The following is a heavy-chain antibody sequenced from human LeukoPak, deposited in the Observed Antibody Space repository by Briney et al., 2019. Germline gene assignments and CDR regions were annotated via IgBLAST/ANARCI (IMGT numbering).Heavy chain of an antibody. Sequence: SVKVSCKASGGTFSSYAISWVRQAPGQGLEWMGGIIPIFGTANYAQKFQGRVTVTADKSTSTAYMELSSLRSEDTAVYYCARVITMVRGSPIPGPYFDYWGQGTLVTVSS. CDR1: GGTFSSYA. D-gene: IGHD3-10*01. CDR2: IIPIFGTA. J-gene: IGHJ4*02. V-gene: IGHV1-69*06. CDR3: ARVITMVRGSPIPGPYFDY.